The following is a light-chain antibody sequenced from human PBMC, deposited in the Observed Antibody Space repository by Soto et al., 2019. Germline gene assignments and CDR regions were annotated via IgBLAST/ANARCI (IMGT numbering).Light chain of an antibody. CDR1: SSDVGSYSH. CDR3: ISYTGSSTSYV. V-gene: IGLV2-14*01. Sequence: QSVLNQPASLSGSPGQSITISCSGTSSDVGSYSHVAWYQQFPGKTPKLIIYEVTYRPSGVSHRFSASKSGNTASLTISGLQAGDEADYYCISYTGSSTSYVFGTGTKVTVL. CDR2: EVT. J-gene: IGLJ1*01.